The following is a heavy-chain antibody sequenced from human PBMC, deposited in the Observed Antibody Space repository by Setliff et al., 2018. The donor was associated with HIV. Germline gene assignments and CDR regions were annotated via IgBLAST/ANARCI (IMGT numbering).Heavy chain of an antibody. CDR2: IYHSGSA. J-gene: IGHJ3*02. CDR3: ARRPGSYAGGRSAFDI. D-gene: IGHD1-26*01. CDR1: GYSISSGYY. Sequence: KASETLSLTCTVSGYSISSGYYWGWIRQPPGKGLEWIGSIYHSGSAYYNPSLKSRVTISVDTSKNQFSLKLSSVTAADTAVYYCARRPGSYAGGRSAFDIWGQGTMVTVS. V-gene: IGHV4-38-2*02.